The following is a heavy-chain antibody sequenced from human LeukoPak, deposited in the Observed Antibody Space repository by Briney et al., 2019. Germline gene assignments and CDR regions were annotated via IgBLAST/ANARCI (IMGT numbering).Heavy chain of an antibody. CDR1: GYTFTSYG. CDR2: ISAYNGNT. V-gene: IGHV1-18*01. Sequence: AASVKVSCKASGYTFTSYGISWVRQAPGQGLEWMGWISAYNGNTNYAQKLQGRVTMTTDTSTSTAYMELRSLRSDDTAVYYCARGRYIYGGNSKGFAFWGQGTLVTVSS. CDR3: ARGRYIYGGNSKGFAF. D-gene: IGHD4-23*01. J-gene: IGHJ4*02.